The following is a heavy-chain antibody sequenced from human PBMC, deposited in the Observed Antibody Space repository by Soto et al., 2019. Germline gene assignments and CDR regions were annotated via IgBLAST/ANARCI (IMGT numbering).Heavy chain of an antibody. V-gene: IGHV5-51*01. CDR2: IYPGDSDT. Sequence: PGESLKISCKGSGHIFSNYWIGWARQMPGKGLEWMGIIYPGDSDTRYSPSFQGQVTITVDKSINTAYLQWSRLKASDAAIYYCARQRLWGTSGYYYFENWGQGTLVTVSS. D-gene: IGHD3-22*01. J-gene: IGHJ4*02. CDR3: ARQRLWGTSGYYYFEN. CDR1: GHIFSNYW.